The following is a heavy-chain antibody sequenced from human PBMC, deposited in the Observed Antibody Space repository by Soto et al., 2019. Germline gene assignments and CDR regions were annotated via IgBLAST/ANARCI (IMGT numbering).Heavy chain of an antibody. CDR3: XXVXXXXTXTPQDV. Sequence: QVQLVQSGDEVRKPGSSVKVSCKASGYIFVNYGIAWVRQAPGQGLEWMGWISPYSGNTHYASKVQGRLTMTTDTSTSTAYMDLGSLTSDDTAVYXXXXVXXXXTXTPQDVWGQGTTVTVSS. CDR2: ISPYSGNT. D-gene: IGHD2-15*01. J-gene: IGHJ6*02. V-gene: IGHV1-18*01. CDR1: GYIFVNYG.